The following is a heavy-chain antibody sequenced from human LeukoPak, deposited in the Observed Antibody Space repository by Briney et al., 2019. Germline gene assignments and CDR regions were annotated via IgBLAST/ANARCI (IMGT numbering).Heavy chain of an antibody. CDR2: IYYSGST. Sequence: GYIYYSGSTYYNPSLKSRVTISVDTSKNQFSLKLSSVTAADTAVYYCATYYYDSSGYYLYYWGQGTLVTVSS. V-gene: IGHV4-31*02. D-gene: IGHD3-22*01. CDR3: ATYYYDSSGYYLYY. J-gene: IGHJ4*02.